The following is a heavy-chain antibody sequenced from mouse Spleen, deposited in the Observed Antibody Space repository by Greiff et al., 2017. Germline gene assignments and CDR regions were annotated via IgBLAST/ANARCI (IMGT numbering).Heavy chain of an antibody. D-gene: IGHD2-1*01. CDR2: IDPNSGGT. J-gene: IGHJ2*01. CDR1: GYTFTSYW. CDR3: ARGDYGNSYYFDY. V-gene: IGHV1-72*01. Sequence: QVQLQQPGAELVKPGASVKLSCKASGYTFTSYWMHWVKQRPGRGLEWIGWIDPNSGGTKYNEKFKSKATLTVDKPSSTAYMQLSSLTSEDSAVYYCARGDYGNSYYFDYWGQGTTLTVSS.